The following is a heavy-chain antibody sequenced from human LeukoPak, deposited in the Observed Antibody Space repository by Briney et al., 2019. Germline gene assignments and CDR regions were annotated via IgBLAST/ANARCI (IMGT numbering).Heavy chain of an antibody. Sequence: PSETLSLTCTVSGDSISSYYWSWIRQPAGKGLEWIGRIYTSGSTNYNPSLKSRVTMSVDTSKNQFSLKLSSVTAADTAVYYCAREKGIAVAGTLSDWFDPWGQGTLVTVSS. CDR2: IYTSGST. V-gene: IGHV4-4*07. J-gene: IGHJ5*02. CDR1: GDSISSYY. D-gene: IGHD6-19*01. CDR3: AREKGIAVAGTLSDWFDP.